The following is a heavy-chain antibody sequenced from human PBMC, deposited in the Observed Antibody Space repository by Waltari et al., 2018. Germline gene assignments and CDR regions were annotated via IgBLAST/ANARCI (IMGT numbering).Heavy chain of an antibody. Sequence: QVQLQESGPGLVKPSETLSLTCPVFGGPIRTYYWTWIRQPPGKGLEWVGYIYYSGSTKYNPSLKSRVTISVDTSKNQFSLRLSSVTSADTAVYYCARGDWNAGLGWFDPWGQGTLVTVSS. V-gene: IGHV4-59*01. CDR2: IYYSGST. CDR1: GGPIRTYY. J-gene: IGHJ5*02. D-gene: IGHD1-1*01. CDR3: ARGDWNAGLGWFDP.